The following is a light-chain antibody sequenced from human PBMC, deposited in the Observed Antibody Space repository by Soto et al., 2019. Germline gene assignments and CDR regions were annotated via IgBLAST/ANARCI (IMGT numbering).Light chain of an antibody. J-gene: IGLJ1*01. CDR2: DVS. CDR1: SSDVGGYNS. Sequence: QSALTQPRSVSGSPRQSVTISCTGTSSDVGGYNSVSWYQQLPGKAPKLMIYDVSKRPSGVPGRFSASRSGNTASLTISGLQAEDEADYYCCSYAGSYTYVFGTGTKLTVL. V-gene: IGLV2-11*01. CDR3: CSYAGSYTYV.